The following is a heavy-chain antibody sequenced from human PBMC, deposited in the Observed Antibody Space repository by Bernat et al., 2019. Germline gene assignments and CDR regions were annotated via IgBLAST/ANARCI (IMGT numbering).Heavy chain of an antibody. V-gene: IGHV3-11*06. CDR3: ARGPESDIVVVPAAMIGMDV. CDR2: ISSSSSYT. CDR1: GFTFSDYY. D-gene: IGHD2-2*01. Sequence: QVQLVESGGGLVKPGGSLRLSCAASGFTFSDYYMSWIRQAPGKGLEWVSYISSSSSYTNYADLGKGRFTISRDNAKNSLYRQMNSLRAEDTAVYYCARGPESDIVVVPAAMIGMDVWGQGTTVTVSS. J-gene: IGHJ6*02.